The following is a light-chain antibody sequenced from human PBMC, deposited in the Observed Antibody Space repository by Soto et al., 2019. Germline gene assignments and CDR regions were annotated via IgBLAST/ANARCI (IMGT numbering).Light chain of an antibody. CDR2: AAS. CDR1: QGSTTY. J-gene: IGKJ4*01. V-gene: IGKV1-27*01. CDR3: QQYNSAPLT. Sequence: IHLALSPSSLSASLGDRVTITYRTRQGSTTYLAWYQQKPGKAPKLLIYAASTLPTGVPSRFSGSGSGTDFTLTISSLEPEDVATYYCQQYNSAPLTFGGETKVDIK.